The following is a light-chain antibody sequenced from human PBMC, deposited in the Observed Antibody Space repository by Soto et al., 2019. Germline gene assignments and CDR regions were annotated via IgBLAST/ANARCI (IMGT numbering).Light chain of an antibody. CDR1: RYDVGDYDY. J-gene: IGLJ2*01. CDR3: SSYTSSSNLV. CDR2: GVS. Sequence: QSALTQPASVSGSPGQSVTISCTGTRYDVGDYDYVSWYQQHPGKAPKVVIYGVSYRPSGVSNRFAGSKSGNTASLTISGLLAEDEAEYYCSSYTSSSNLVFGGGTKLTVL. V-gene: IGLV2-14*01.